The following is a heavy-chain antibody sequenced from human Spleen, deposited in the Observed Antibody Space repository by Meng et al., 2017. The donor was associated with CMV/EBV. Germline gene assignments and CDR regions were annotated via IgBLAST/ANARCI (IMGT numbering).Heavy chain of an antibody. CDR3: AKVEPQYSSSPLYGMDV. V-gene: IGHV3-48*03. Sequence: GESLKISCAASGFTFSSYEMNWVRQAPGKGLEWVSYISSSGSTIYYADSVKGRFTISRDNAKNSLYLQMNSLRAEDTAVYYCAKVEPQYSSSPLYGMDVWGQGTTVTVSS. J-gene: IGHJ6*02. CDR2: ISSSGSTI. CDR1: GFTFSSYE. D-gene: IGHD6-6*01.